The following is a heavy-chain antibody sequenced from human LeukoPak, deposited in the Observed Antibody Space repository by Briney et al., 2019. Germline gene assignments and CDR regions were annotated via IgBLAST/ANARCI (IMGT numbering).Heavy chain of an antibody. CDR1: GGTFSSYA. D-gene: IGHD3-10*01. V-gene: IGHV1-69*05. J-gene: IGHJ6*03. CDR3: ARALLWFGETYWHMDV. CDR2: IIPFFGTT. Sequence: GSSVKVSCKASGGTFSSYAISWVRQAPGQGLEWMGGIIPFFGTTNYAQKFQGRVTMTTDESTNTAYMELSSLRSEDSAVYYCARALLWFGETYWHMDVWGKGTTVTVSS.